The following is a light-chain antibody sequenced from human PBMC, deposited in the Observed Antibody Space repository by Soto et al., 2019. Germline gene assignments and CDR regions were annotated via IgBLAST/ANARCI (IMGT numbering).Light chain of an antibody. V-gene: IGLV2-14*03. CDR2: DVS. CDR3: SSYTSTNTLYV. Sequence: QSVLTQPASVSGSPGQSISISCTGTSSDVGGYNYVSWYRQHPGKASKLMIYDVSNRPSGVSDRFSGSKSGNTASLTISGLQAEDEADYFCSSYTSTNTLYVFGTGTKVTVL. J-gene: IGLJ1*01. CDR1: SSDVGGYNY.